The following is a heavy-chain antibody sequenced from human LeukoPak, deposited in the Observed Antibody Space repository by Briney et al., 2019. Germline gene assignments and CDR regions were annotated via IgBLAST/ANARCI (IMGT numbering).Heavy chain of an antibody. V-gene: IGHV3-30*02. Sequence: GGSLRLSCVASGFTFSSYGIHWVRQAPGKGLEWVAFIGYDGSNKYYRDSVKGRFTISRDNSKNTLYLQMNSLRAEDTAVYCCAKDGYNYYVDYWGQGTLVTVSS. CDR2: IGYDGSNK. CDR1: GFTFSSYG. D-gene: IGHD5-24*01. CDR3: AKDGYNYYVDY. J-gene: IGHJ4*02.